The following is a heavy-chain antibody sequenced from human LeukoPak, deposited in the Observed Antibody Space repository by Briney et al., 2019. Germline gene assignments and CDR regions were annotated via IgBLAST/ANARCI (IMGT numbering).Heavy chain of an antibody. CDR2: IYYSGST. CDR3: ARGPPAAGYGGPYYFDY. J-gene: IGHJ4*02. V-gene: IGHV4-59*01. Sequence: PSETLSFTCTVSGGSISSYYWSWIRQPPGKGLEWIGYIYYSGSTNYNPSLKSRVTISVDTSKNQFSLKLSSVTAADTAVYYCARGPPAAGYGGPYYFDYWGQGTLVTVSS. D-gene: IGHD2-2*01. CDR1: GGSISSYY.